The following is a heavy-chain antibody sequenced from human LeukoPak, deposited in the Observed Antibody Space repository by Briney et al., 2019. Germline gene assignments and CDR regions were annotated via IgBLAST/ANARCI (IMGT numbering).Heavy chain of an antibody. CDR3: ARVTNRAFDI. Sequence: GGSLRLSCAASGFSFSNYWVHWVRQALGKGLVWVSRINSDGSSTRYADSVKGRFTISRDNTKSTLYLQMNSLRAEDTAVYYCARVTNRAFDIWGQGTMVTVSS. CDR2: INSDGSST. CDR1: GFSFSNYW. V-gene: IGHV3-74*01. D-gene: IGHD1/OR15-1a*01. J-gene: IGHJ3*02.